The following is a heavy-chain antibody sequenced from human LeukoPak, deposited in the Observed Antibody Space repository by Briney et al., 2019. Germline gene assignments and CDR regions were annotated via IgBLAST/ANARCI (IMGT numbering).Heavy chain of an antibody. Sequence: ASVKVSCKASGYTFTSYGISWVRQAPGQGLEWMGWISAYNGNTNYAQKLQGRVTMTTDTSTSTAYMELRSLRSDDTAVYYCARSRSVAATDSGWFDPWGQGTLVTASS. D-gene: IGHD2-15*01. J-gene: IGHJ5*02. CDR3: ARSRSVAATDSGWFDP. CDR2: ISAYNGNT. V-gene: IGHV1-18*01. CDR1: GYTFTSYG.